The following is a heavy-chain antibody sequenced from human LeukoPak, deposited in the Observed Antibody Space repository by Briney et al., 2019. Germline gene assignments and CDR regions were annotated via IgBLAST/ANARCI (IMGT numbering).Heavy chain of an antibody. CDR1: GYSFTNYG. CDR2: ISRHNGDT. Sequence: ASVKVSCKASGYSFTNYGISWVRQAPEQGLEWMGWISRHNGDTNYAQRFQGRVTMTTDTSTTTAYMELRSLRFDDTAVYYCARDLVAIVPEPGGFDYWGQGTLVTVSS. J-gene: IGHJ4*02. CDR3: ARDLVAIVPEPGGFDY. V-gene: IGHV1-18*01. D-gene: IGHD2/OR15-2a*01.